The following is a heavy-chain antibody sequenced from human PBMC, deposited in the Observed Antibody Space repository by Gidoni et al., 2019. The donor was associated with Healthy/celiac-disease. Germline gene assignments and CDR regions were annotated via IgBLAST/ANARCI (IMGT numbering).Heavy chain of an antibody. CDR2: IYPGDSDT. CDR3: ARHGEGYCSSTSCYYYYGMDV. CDR1: GYSFTSYW. J-gene: IGHJ6*02. D-gene: IGHD2-2*01. Sequence: EVQLVQSGAEVKKPGESLKISCKGSGYSFTSYWIGWVRQMPGKGLEWMGIIYPGDSDTRYSPSFQGQVTISADKSISTAYLQWSSLKASDTAMYYCARHGEGYCSSTSCYYYYGMDVWGQGTTVTVSS. V-gene: IGHV5-51*01.